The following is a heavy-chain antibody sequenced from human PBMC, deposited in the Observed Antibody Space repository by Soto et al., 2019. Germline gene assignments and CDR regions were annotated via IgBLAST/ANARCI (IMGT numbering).Heavy chain of an antibody. CDR2: IQSGGPT. J-gene: IGHJ6*04. D-gene: IGHD2-15*01. V-gene: IGHV3-66*01. CDR3: ARDDVLCDGGRCYGVPLDV. Sequence: EVHLVESGGGLVQPGGSLRLSCAASGFTVSSKYMSWVRQAPGKGLEWVSLIQSGGPTYYADSVKGRFTISSDTSENTLHLQMDSLRAEDTAVYYCARDDVLCDGGRCYGVPLDVWGKGTKVTVSS. CDR1: GFTVSSKY.